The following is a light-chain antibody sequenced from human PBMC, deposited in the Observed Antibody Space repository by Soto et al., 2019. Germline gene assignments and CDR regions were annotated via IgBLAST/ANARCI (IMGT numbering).Light chain of an antibody. CDR2: DAT. J-gene: IGKJ5*01. Sequence: DIKLSQRPSTLSVPLRDSVTILCRASQTIDSWVAWYQQKPGKAPKLLVYDATSLESGVSSRFSGSGYGTDFTLSINNLQPDDFATYYCQQYNRLITFGQGTRLEIK. CDR3: QQYNRLIT. CDR1: QTIDSW. V-gene: IGKV1-5*02.